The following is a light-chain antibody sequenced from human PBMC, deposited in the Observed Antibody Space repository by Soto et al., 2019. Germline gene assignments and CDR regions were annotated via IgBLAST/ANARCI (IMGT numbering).Light chain of an antibody. CDR3: QHYGTSAL. Sequence: EIVLTQSPGTLSLSPGERATLSCRASQSVSDMYLAWYQQKPGQAPRLLIYAFNRATGIPDRFSGSGSGTDFTLTISRLEPEDFAVYYCQHYGTSALFGPGTKVEIK. CDR2: AF. J-gene: IGKJ3*01. V-gene: IGKV3-20*01. CDR1: QSVSDMY.